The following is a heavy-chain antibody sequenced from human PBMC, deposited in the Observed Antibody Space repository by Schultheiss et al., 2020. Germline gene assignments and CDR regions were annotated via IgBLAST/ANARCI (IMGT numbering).Heavy chain of an antibody. CDR3: ARRPVSYGSGSYHAPFDY. D-gene: IGHD3-10*01. CDR2: IYYSGST. V-gene: IGHV4-39*01. J-gene: IGHJ4*02. Sequence: SETLSLTCTVSGGSISSSSYYWGWIRQPPGKGLEWIGSIYYSGSTYYNPSLKSRVTISVDTSKNQFSLKLSSVTAADTAVYYCARRPVSYGSGSYHAPFDYWGQGTLVTVSS. CDR1: GGSISSSSYY.